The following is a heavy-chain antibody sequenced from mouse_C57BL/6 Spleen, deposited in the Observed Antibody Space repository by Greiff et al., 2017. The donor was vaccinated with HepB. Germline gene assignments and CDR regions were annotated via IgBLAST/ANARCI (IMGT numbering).Heavy chain of an antibody. CDR2: INYDGSST. CDR1: GFTFSDYY. CDR3: ARDVDYYGSSFYWYFDV. J-gene: IGHJ1*03. Sequence: EVKVEESEGGLVQPGSSMKLSCTASGFTFSDYYMAWVRQVPEKGLEWVANINYDGSSTYYLDSLKSRFIISRDNAKNILYLQMSSLKSEDTATYYCARDVDYYGSSFYWYFDVWGTGTTVTVSS. V-gene: IGHV5-16*01. D-gene: IGHD1-1*01.